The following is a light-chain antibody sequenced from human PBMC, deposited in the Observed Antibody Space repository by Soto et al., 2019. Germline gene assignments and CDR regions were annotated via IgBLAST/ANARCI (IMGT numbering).Light chain of an antibody. J-gene: IGKJ4*01. CDR1: QSVSSY. Sequence: IVLTQSPATLSLSPGERATLSCRASQSVSSYLAWYQQKPGQAPRLLIYEASNRATGIPARFSGSGSGTDFTLTISSLEPEAFAVYYCQQRKNWPPLTFGGGTKVEIK. V-gene: IGKV3-11*01. CDR3: QQRKNWPPLT. CDR2: EAS.